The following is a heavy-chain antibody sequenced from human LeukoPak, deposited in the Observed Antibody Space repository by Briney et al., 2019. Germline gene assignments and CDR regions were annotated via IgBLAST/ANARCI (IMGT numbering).Heavy chain of an antibody. CDR3: ARHSGSYLPDY. V-gene: IGHV4-39*01. CDR2: IYYSCTT. J-gene: IGHJ4*02. Sequence: SETLSLTCTVSGGSISSSSYYWGWVRQPPGKGLEWIGSIYYSCTTYYTPSLKSRVTISVDTSKNQFSLKLSSVTAADTAVYYCARHSGSYLPDYWGQGTLVTVSS. D-gene: IGHD1-26*01. CDR1: GGSISSSSYY.